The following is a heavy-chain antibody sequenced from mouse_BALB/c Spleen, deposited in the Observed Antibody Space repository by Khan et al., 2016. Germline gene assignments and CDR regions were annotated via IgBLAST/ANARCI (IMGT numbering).Heavy chain of an antibody. CDR1: GYKFTDYE. CDR3: TRLCFAY. J-gene: IGHJ3*01. Sequence: QVQLQQPGTELVRPGASVTLSCKASGYKFTDYEMHWVKQTPVHGLEWIGAIDPETGGTVYTQKFKGKATLTADKSSNTAYMELRSLTSEDSAVYYCTRLCFAYWGQGTLVTVSA. CDR2: IDPETGGT. V-gene: IGHV1-15*01.